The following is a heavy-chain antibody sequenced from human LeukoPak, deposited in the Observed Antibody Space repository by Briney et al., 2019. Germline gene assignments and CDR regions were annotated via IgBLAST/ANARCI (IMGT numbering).Heavy chain of an antibody. Sequence: GGSLRLSCAASGXTFSSYSMNWVRQAPGKGLESVSSISSSSSYIYYADSVKGRFTISRDNAKNSLYLQMNSLRAEDTAVYYCARESSSYKYSSSWYGGEYFDYWGQGTLVTVSS. CDR3: ARESSSYKYSSSWYGGEYFDY. V-gene: IGHV3-21*01. J-gene: IGHJ4*02. D-gene: IGHD6-13*01. CDR2: ISSSSSYI. CDR1: GXTFSSYS.